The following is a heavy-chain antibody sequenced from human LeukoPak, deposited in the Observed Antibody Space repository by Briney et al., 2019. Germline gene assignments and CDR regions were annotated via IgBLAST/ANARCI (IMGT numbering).Heavy chain of an antibody. CDR2: IYSGGTT. Sequence: GGSLRLSCTASGFTFGDFAMSWVRQAPGKGLEWVSVIYSGGTTYHADSVKGRFTISRDNSKNTLYLQMNSLRAEDMAVYYCARVAPYTVPAYYFDYWGQGTLVTVSS. V-gene: IGHV3-53*01. CDR3: ARVAPYTVPAYYFDY. D-gene: IGHD6-6*01. J-gene: IGHJ4*02. CDR1: GFTFGDFA.